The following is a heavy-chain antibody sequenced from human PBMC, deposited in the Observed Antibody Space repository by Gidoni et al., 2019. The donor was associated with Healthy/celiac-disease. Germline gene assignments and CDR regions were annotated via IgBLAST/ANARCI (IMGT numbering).Heavy chain of an antibody. CDR2: INHSGST. D-gene: IGHD2-15*01. CDR1: GGSFSGYY. V-gene: IGHV4-34*01. Sequence: QVQLQQWGAGLLKPSETLSLTCAVYGGSFSGYYWSWIRQPPGKGLEWIGEINHSGSTNYNPSLKSRVTISVDTSKNQFSLKLSSVTAADTAVYYCARGPRRVVVVAATRGAYYFDYWGQGTLVTVSS. J-gene: IGHJ4*02. CDR3: ARGPRRVVVVAATRGAYYFDY.